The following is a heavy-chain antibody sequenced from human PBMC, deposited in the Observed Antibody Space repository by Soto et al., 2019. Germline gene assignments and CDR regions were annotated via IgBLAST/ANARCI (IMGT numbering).Heavy chain of an antibody. V-gene: IGHV1-69*13. CDR1: GGTFSSYA. D-gene: IGHD2-2*01. CDR3: AREDIVLVPAASYYGMDV. Sequence: SVKVSCKASGGTFSSYAISWVRQAPGQGLEWMGGIIPIFGTANYAQKFQGRVTITADESTSTAYMELSSLRSEDTAVYYCAREDIVLVPAASYYGMDVWGQGTTVTVSS. J-gene: IGHJ6*02. CDR2: IIPIFGTA.